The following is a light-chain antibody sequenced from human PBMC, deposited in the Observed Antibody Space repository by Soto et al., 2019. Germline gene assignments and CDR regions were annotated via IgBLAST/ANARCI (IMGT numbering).Light chain of an antibody. J-gene: IGKJ4*01. V-gene: IGKV4-1*01. Sequence: DIVMTQSPDSLAVSLGERATINCKSSQSVLYSSDTKNYLAWNQQKPGQPPKLVIYWASTRESGVPDRFSGSGSAADFTLTISRLQAEDVAVYYCQQYYSTPLTFGGGTKVEIK. CDR1: QSVLYSSDTKNY. CDR2: WAS. CDR3: QQYYSTPLT.